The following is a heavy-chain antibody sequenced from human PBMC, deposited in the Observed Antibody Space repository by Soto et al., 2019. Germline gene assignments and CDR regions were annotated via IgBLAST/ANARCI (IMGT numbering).Heavy chain of an antibody. D-gene: IGHD6-25*01. V-gene: IGHV3-30*18. J-gene: IGHJ4*02. CDR2: ISSDGSNE. CDR1: GFTFSTYD. CDR3: AKDLGDSSADDGADY. Sequence: QVQLVESGGGVVQPGRSLRLSCAASGFTFSTYDMHWVRQAPGKGLEWVAVISSDGSNEYYADSVKGRFTISRDNSKNTLYVQMNSLRAEDTAVYYCAKDLGDSSADDGADYWGQGTLDTVSS.